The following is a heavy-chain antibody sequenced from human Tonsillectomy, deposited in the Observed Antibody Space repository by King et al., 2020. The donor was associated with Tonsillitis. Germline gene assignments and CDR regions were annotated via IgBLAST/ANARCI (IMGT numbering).Heavy chain of an antibody. D-gene: IGHD5-12*01. CDR3: AGYRGYGAALDL. V-gene: IGHV4-31*03. CDR1: GGSISSGGYY. CDR2: IYSSGST. Sequence: QLQESGPGLVKPSQTLSLTCTVSGGSISSGGYYWSWIRQHPGKGLGWIGYIYSSGSTYYTPSPMRRVTISLDPPKNQVSLKLCAVTAPDLAVYYCAGYRGYGAALDLWGQGTLVTVPS. J-gene: IGHJ5*02.